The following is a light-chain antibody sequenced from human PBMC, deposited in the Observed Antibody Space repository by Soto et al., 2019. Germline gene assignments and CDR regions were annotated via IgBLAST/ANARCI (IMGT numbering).Light chain of an antibody. Sequence: EIVMTQSPATLSVSPGERATLSCRASHSVSTNLAWYQQKPGQPPRLLIYGASTRATGVPARFSGSGAGTEFTLTISSLQSEDFAVYYCHQYNKWPPMYTFGQGTKVDIK. CDR3: HQYNKWPPMYT. CDR2: GAS. V-gene: IGKV3-15*01. CDR1: HSVSTN. J-gene: IGKJ2*01.